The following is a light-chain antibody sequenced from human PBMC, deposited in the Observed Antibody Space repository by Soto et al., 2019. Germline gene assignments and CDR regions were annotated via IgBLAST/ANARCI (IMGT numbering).Light chain of an antibody. CDR3: SSYTTSNTRQIV. Sequence: QSALTQPASVSGSPGQSITISCTGTSSDVGGYNYVSWYQHHPGKAPKLIIYDVSNRPSGVSIRFSGSKSDNTASLTISGLQPEDEDDYNCSSYTTSNTRQIVFGTGTKLTVL. J-gene: IGLJ1*01. V-gene: IGLV2-14*03. CDR1: SSDVGGYNY. CDR2: DVS.